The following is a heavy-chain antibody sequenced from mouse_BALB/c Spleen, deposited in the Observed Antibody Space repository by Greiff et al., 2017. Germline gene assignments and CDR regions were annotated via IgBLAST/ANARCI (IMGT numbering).Heavy chain of an antibody. CDR2: IDPENGNT. V-gene: IGHV14-1*02. J-gene: IGHJ3*01. CDR3: ACERYGNYSWCAY. Sequence: EVQLQHPGSELVRPGASVKLSCKASGYTFTSYWMHWVKQRPEQGLEWIGWIDPENGNTIYDPKFQGKASITADTSSNTAYLQLSSLTSEETAVYYCACERYGNYSWCAYWGQGTLVTVSA. D-gene: IGHD2-10*02. CDR1: GYTFTSYW.